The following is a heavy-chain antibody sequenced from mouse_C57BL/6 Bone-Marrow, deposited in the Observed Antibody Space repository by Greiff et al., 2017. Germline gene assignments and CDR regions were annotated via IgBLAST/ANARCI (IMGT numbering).Heavy chain of an antibody. Sequence: EVQLQQSGPELVKPGASVKMSCKASGYTFTDYNMHWVKQSHGKSLEWIGYINPNNGGTSYNQKFKGKATLTVNKSSSTAYMELRSLTSEDSAVYYCARKGYDYDVAWFAYWGQGTLVTVSA. V-gene: IGHV1-22*01. J-gene: IGHJ3*01. D-gene: IGHD2-4*01. CDR3: ARKGYDYDVAWFAY. CDR2: INPNNGGT. CDR1: GYTFTDYN.